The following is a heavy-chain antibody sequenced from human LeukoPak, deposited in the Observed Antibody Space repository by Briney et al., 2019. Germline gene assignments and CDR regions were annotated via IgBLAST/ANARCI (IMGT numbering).Heavy chain of an antibody. CDR2: MSHDGSKK. V-gene: IGHV3-30*04. D-gene: IGHD1/OR15-1a*01. CDR3: ARDQGGNTWSDYFDY. Sequence: GGSLRLSCAASGFTFSSNAMHWVRQYPGKGLEWVAVMSHDGSKKYYADSVKGRFTISRDNSKNTLYLQMDSLKPEDSAVYYCARDQGGNTWSDYFDYWGQGTLVTVSS. J-gene: IGHJ4*02. CDR1: GFTFSSNA.